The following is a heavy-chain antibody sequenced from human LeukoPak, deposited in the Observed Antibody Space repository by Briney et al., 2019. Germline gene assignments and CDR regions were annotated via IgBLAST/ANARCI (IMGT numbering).Heavy chain of an antibody. D-gene: IGHD1-7*01. CDR1: GFTFSNYG. Sequence: GGTLRLSCAASGFTFSNYGMSWVRQAPGKGLEWVSAISGSGGTTYYADSVKGRFTISRDNSKNTVYLQMNSLRAEDTAVYYCAKGPLPRITGTAPFDYWGQGTLVTVSS. CDR3: AKGPLPRITGTAPFDY. CDR2: ISGSGGTT. J-gene: IGHJ4*02. V-gene: IGHV3-23*01.